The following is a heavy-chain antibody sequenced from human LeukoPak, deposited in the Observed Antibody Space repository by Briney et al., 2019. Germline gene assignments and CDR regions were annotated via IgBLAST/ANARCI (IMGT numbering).Heavy chain of an antibody. J-gene: IGHJ4*02. D-gene: IGHD6-6*01. V-gene: IGHV4-34*01. CDR1: GGSLSDYY. CDR2: INHSGST. CDR3: AKTPTALVRGGYYFDS. Sequence: PSETLSLTCAVYGGSLSDYYWNWIRQSPGKGLEWIGEINHSGSTNYNPSLKTRVTISVDTSKNQFSLKLNSVTAADTAVYFCAKTPTALVRGGYYFDSWGQGTLVTVSS.